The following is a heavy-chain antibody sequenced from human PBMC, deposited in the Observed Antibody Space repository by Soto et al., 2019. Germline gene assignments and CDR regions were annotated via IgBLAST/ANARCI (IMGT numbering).Heavy chain of an antibody. J-gene: IGHJ4*02. V-gene: IGHV3-11*04. CDR3: ARDPDGIDSCDY. CDR2: IDSGAATI. Sequence: RLSNTAAGCNFGDYGGRWTLKAPGMGLEWVAHIDSGAATISYGDSVRGRFTISRDNAKNSLYLQMNSLRAEDTAIYHWARDPDGIDSCDYWGQGPLVT. D-gene: IGHD1-26*01. CDR1: GCNFGDYG.